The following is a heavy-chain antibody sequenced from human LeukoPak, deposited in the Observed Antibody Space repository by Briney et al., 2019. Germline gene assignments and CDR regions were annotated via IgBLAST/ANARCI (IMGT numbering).Heavy chain of an antibody. CDR2: IYPGDSDT. CDR3: ARAKGYCSGGSCYSFDP. D-gene: IGHD2-15*01. CDR1: GYSFTSYW. J-gene: IGHJ5*02. Sequence: GESLRISCKGSGYSFTSYWIGWVRQMPGKGLEWVGIIYPGDSDTRYSPSFQGQVTISADKSISTAYLQWSSLKASDTAMYYCARAKGYCSGGSCYSFDPWGQGTLVTVSS. V-gene: IGHV5-51*01.